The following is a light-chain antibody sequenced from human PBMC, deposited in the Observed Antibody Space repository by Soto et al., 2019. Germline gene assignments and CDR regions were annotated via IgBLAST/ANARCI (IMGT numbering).Light chain of an antibody. CDR2: HAS. CDR1: QSVSDK. V-gene: IGKV3-15*01. Sequence: EIVMTQPPATVSVSPGERATLSSRASQSVSDKLAWYQQKPGQAPRLLIYHASARATGVPARFSGSGSGTEFTLTISSLQSEDFGIYYCQQYDYWWTFGQGTKVDIK. J-gene: IGKJ1*01. CDR3: QQYDYWWT.